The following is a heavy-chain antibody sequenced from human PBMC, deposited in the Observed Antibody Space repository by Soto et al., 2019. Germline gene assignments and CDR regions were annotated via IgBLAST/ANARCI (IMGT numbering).Heavy chain of an antibody. CDR1: GGSISSGGYY. D-gene: IGHD3-22*01. V-gene: IGHV4-31*03. CDR2: IYYSGST. Sequence: PSETLSLTCTVSGGSISSGGYYWSWIRQHPGKGLEWIGYIYYSGSTYYNPSLKSRVTISVDTSKNQFSLKLSSVTAADTAVYYCARDLEEYYYDSSDAFDIWGQGTMVTV. CDR3: ARDLEEYYYDSSDAFDI. J-gene: IGHJ3*02.